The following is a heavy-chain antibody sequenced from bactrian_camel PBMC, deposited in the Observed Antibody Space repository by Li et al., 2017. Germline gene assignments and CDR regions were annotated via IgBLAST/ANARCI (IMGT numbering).Heavy chain of an antibody. Sequence: VQLVESGGGSVQSGGSLRLSCQVSGYAYRDCNMAWYRQAPGKGPEWVCRIYADGSNTFYSDSVKGRFTISRDNAKNTLYLQMNSLKTEDAAMYYCARKSVPFGCGAINYAFNYWGQGTQVTVS. J-gene: IGHJ4*01. D-gene: IGHD4*01. CDR3: ARKSVPFGCGAINYAFNY. CDR2: IYADGSNT. V-gene: IGHV3-2*01. CDR1: GYAYRDCN.